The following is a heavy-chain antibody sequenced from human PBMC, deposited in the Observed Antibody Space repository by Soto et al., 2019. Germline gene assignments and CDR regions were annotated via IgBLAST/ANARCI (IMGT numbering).Heavy chain of an antibody. V-gene: IGHV1-58*01. D-gene: IGHD3-3*01. CDR2: IVVGSGNT. J-gene: IGHJ6*02. CDR3: ANGYDFWSGFKNYGMDV. Sequence: ASVKVSCKASGFTFTSSAVQWVRQARGQRLEWIGWIVVGSGNTNYAQKFQERVTITRGMSTRTAYMEMSSLRSEDTAVYYCANGYDFWSGFKNYGMDVWGQGNPGTVSS. CDR1: GFTFTSSA.